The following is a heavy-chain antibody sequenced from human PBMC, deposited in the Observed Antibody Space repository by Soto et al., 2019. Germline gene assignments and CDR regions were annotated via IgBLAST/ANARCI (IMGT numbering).Heavy chain of an antibody. D-gene: IGHD1-26*01. Sequence: EVQLLESGGGLVQPGGSLRLSCAASGFTFSSYAMRWVRQAPGKGLEWVSAISGSGDSTYYADSVKRRFTVSRDNSKNTLYLQMNSLRAEDTAVYYCARRGSGSYYDYWGQGTLVTVSS. J-gene: IGHJ4*02. CDR3: ARRGSGSYYDY. V-gene: IGHV3-23*01. CDR1: GFTFSSYA. CDR2: ISGSGDST.